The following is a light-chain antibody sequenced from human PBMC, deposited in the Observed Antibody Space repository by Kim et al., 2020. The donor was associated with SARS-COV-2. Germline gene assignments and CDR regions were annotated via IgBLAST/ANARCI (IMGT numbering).Light chain of an antibody. Sequence: AARGERATLSCRARQSVSSNLAWYQQKPGQAPRLLIYGASTRATGIPARFSGSGSGTEFTLTISSLQSEDFAVYYCQQYNNWPLTFGGGTKVDIK. J-gene: IGKJ4*01. CDR2: GAS. V-gene: IGKV3-15*01. CDR3: QQYNNWPLT. CDR1: QSVSSN.